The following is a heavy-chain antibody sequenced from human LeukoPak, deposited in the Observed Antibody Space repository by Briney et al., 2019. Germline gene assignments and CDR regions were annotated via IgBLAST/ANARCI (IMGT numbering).Heavy chain of an antibody. J-gene: IGHJ4*02. Sequence: PSETLSLTCTVSGGSINNYHWSWIRQPPGKGLEWIGYVLYTGSTNYKPSPKSRVTISLDTSKNQFSLRLSSVTAADTAVYYCARHVKYYYFFENWGQGILVTVSS. CDR2: VLYTGST. CDR1: GGSINNYH. D-gene: IGHD3-10*01. V-gene: IGHV4-59*08. CDR3: ARHVKYYYFFEN.